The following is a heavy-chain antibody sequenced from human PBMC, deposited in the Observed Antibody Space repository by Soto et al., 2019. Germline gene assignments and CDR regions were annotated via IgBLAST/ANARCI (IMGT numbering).Heavy chain of an antibody. V-gene: IGHV2-5*01. Sequence: QITLKESGPTLVNPTQTLTLTCTFSGFSFSTSRVGVGWFRQPPGKALEWLALIYWNDDKGYSPSLKSRLTITQDTSKNQVVLSMTNMDPVDTATYFCAHVSRWSLGYWGQGTLVTVSS. CDR2: IYWNDDK. CDR1: GFSFSTSRVG. D-gene: IGHD6-6*01. CDR3: AHVSRWSLGY. J-gene: IGHJ4*02.